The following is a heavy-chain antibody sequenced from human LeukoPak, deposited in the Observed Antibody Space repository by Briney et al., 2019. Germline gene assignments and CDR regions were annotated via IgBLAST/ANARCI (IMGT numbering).Heavy chain of an antibody. CDR2: IIPIFSTA. Sequence: SVKVSCKASVGTFSIYAISWVRHAPGQGLEWMGGIIPIFSTANYAQKFQGRVTITADESTSTAYMELSSLRSEDTAVYYCARARNTGIVGATNDYWGQGTLVTVSS. D-gene: IGHD1-26*01. J-gene: IGHJ4*02. V-gene: IGHV1-69*13. CDR1: VGTFSIYA. CDR3: ARARNTGIVGATNDY.